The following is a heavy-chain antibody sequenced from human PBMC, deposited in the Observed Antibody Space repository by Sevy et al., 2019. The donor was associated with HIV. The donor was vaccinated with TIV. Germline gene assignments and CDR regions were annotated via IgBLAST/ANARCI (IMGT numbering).Heavy chain of an antibody. D-gene: IGHD6-25*01. J-gene: IGHJ6*02. CDR3: ARAAAEYYYGMDV. V-gene: IGHV4-59*01. CDR1: GVSISGYY. Sequence: SETLFLTCTVSGVSISGYYWSWIRQSPGKGLEWIGYIYYSGMTNYNPSLKSRVTISDDTSKNQFSLKLNSVTAADTAVYYCARAAAEYYYGMDVWGQGTKVTVSS. CDR2: IYYSGMT.